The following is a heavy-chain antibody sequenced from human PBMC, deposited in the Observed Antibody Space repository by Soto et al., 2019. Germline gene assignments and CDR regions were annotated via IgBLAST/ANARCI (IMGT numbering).Heavy chain of an antibody. Sequence: ASVKVSCKASGYTFTGYYMHWVRQAPGQGLEWMGWINPNSGGTNYAQKFQGWVTMTRDTSISTAYMELSRLRSDDTAVYYCVRQGIGVLHGLVGVWGQGTTVTVSS. V-gene: IGHV1-2*04. CDR2: INPNSGGT. CDR3: VRQGIGVLHGLVGV. J-gene: IGHJ6*02. D-gene: IGHD3-10*01. CDR1: GYTFTGYY.